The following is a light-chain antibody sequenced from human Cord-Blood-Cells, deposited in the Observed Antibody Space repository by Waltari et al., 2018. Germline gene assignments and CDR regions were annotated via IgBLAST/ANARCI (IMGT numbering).Light chain of an antibody. V-gene: IGLV2-8*01. CDR1: TSAVGGYNI. CDR3: SSYAGSNNLV. CDR2: EVS. Sequence: QSALTQPPSASGPPGQSFTFPCPGTTSAVGGYNIAPWYKQHPGKAPKLMIYEVSKRPSGVPDRFSGSKSGNTASLTVSGLQAEDEADYYCSSYAGSNNLVFGGGTKLTVL. J-gene: IGLJ2*01.